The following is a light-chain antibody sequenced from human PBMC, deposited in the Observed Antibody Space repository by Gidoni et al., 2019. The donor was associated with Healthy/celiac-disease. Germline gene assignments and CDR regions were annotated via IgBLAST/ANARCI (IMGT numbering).Light chain of an antibody. V-gene: IGLV3-1*01. CDR1: KLGDKY. Sequence: SYELTQPPSVSVSPGQTASITCPGDKLGDKYGCWYQQKPGQSPVLVIYQDSKRPSGIPERFSGSNSGNTATLTISGTQAMDEADYYCQAWDSNTLVFGGGTKLTVL. J-gene: IGLJ2*01. CDR3: QAWDSNTLV. CDR2: QDS.